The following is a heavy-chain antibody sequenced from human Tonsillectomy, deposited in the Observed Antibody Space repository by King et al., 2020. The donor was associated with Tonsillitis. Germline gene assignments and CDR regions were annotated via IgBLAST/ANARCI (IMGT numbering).Heavy chain of an antibody. V-gene: IGHV3-9*01. D-gene: IGHD6-6*01. Sequence: VQLVESGGGLVQPGRSLRLSCAASGFTFDDYAMHWVRQAPGKGLEWVSGISWNSGSIGYADSVKGRFTISRDNAKNSLYLQMNSLRAEDTALYYCAKDGNGIAARHFDYWGQGTLVTVSS. J-gene: IGHJ4*02. CDR2: ISWNSGSI. CDR3: AKDGNGIAARHFDY. CDR1: GFTFDDYA.